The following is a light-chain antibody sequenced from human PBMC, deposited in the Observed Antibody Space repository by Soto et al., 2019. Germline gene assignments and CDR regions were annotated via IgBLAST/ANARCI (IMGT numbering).Light chain of an antibody. CDR1: SSDVGAYVS. CDR3: SSDAGSNNFV. CDR2: QVT. J-gene: IGLJ1*01. V-gene: IGLV2-8*01. Sequence: QSALTQPAAVSGSPGQSITISCTGTSSDVGAYVSVSWHQQHPGQVPKLMIYQVTKRPSGVPDRVSASKSGNTASLTVSGLRAEDEADYYCSSDAGSNNFVFLSGTKLTVL.